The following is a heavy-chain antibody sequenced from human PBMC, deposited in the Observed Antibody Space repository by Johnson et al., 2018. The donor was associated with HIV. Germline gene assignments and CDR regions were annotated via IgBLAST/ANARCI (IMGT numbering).Heavy chain of an antibody. CDR1: GFTFSTYD. CDR3: AKDSSSWLNAFDI. D-gene: IGHD6-13*01. Sequence: EVQLVESGGGVVQPGRSLRLSCAASGFTFSTYDMHWVRQTTGKGLEWVSAIGAAGDTYYADSVKGRFTISRDNSKNTPYLQMNSLRVEDTALYYCAKDSSSWLNAFDIWGQGTMVTVSS. J-gene: IGHJ3*02. V-gene: IGHV3-13*01. CDR2: IGAAGDT.